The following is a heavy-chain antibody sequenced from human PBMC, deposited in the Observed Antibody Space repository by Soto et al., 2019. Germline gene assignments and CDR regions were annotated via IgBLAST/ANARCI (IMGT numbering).Heavy chain of an antibody. CDR1: GASVSTGAYY. D-gene: IGHD5-18*01. Sequence: PSETLSLTCTVSGASVSTGAYYWGWVRQRPGRGLEWIGYVYESGYTYYNMSLKSRLTISLDRSNNQFSLGLTSVTAADTAVYYCVIALGHTAMVYPWFDPRGQGTLVTVSS. CDR2: VYESGYT. V-gene: IGHV4-31*03. CDR3: VIALGHTAMVYPWFDP. J-gene: IGHJ5*02.